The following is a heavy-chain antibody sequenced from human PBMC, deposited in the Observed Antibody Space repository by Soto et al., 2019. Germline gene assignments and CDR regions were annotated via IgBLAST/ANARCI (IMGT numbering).Heavy chain of an antibody. J-gene: IGHJ4*02. CDR2: INPNSGGT. Sequence: QVQLVQSGAEVKKPGASVKVSCKASGYTFTGYYMHWVRQAPGQGLEWMGWINPNSGGTNNAQKFQGRVTMTRDTSISTAYMELSRLRSDDTAVYYCARGASCCYTGDYWGQGTLVTVSS. CDR1: GYTFTGYY. CDR3: ARGASCCYTGDY. V-gene: IGHV1-2*02. D-gene: IGHD2-2*02.